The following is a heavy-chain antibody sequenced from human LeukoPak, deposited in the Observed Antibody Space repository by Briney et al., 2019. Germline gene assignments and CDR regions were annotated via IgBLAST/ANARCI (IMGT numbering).Heavy chain of an antibody. CDR1: GFTVSSSY. J-gene: IGHJ4*02. CDR2: IYSGGTI. Sequence: PGGSLRLSCAASGFTVSSSYMSWVRQAPGKGLEWVSVIYSGGTIYYADSVKGRFTISRDNSKNTLYLQMNSLRAEDTAVYYCARDSRDGCRFDYWGQGTLVTVSP. CDR3: ARDSRDGCRFDY. V-gene: IGHV3-53*01. D-gene: IGHD5-24*01.